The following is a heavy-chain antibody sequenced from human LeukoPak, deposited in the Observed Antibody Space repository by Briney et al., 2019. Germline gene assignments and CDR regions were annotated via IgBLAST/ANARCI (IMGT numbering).Heavy chain of an antibody. Sequence: QPGGSLRLSCAASGFTFSSYTLHWVRQAPGKGLEWVSVISTSDDSTYYADSVKGRFTISRDNSKNSLYLQMNSLRAEDTAVYYCAKKRSSAAAGQIEYWGQGTLVTVSS. CDR3: AKKRSSAAAGQIEY. J-gene: IGHJ4*02. CDR2: ISTSDDST. V-gene: IGHV3-23*01. D-gene: IGHD6-13*01. CDR1: GFTFSSYT.